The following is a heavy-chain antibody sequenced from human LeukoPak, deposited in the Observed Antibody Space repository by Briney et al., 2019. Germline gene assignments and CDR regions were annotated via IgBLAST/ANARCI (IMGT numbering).Heavy chain of an antibody. D-gene: IGHD2/OR15-2a*01. CDR1: GFTFSSYE. CDR3: AREHFYLLDY. V-gene: IGHV3-48*03. Sequence: GGSLRLSCAASGFTFSSYEMNWVRQAPGKGLEWVSYISSSGSTIYYADSVKGRFTISRDNAKNSLYLQMNSLRAEDTAVYYCAREHFYLLDYWGQGTLVTVPS. J-gene: IGHJ4*02. CDR2: ISSSGSTI.